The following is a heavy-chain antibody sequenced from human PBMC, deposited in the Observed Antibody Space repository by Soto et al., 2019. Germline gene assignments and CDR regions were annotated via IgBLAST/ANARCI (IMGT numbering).Heavy chain of an antibody. J-gene: IGHJ4*02. CDR2: IYWDDDK. D-gene: IGHD4-17*01. CDR3: AHSGYGDYYEGYYFDS. CDR1: GFSLSTSGVG. Sequence: QITLKESGPTLVKPTQTLTLTCTFSGFSLSTSGVGVGWIRQPPGKALEWLSLIYWDDDKRYSPSLKSRITNTKDTSKNQVVLTMTNMDPVDTATYYCAHSGYGDYYEGYYFDSWGQGTLVTVSS. V-gene: IGHV2-5*02.